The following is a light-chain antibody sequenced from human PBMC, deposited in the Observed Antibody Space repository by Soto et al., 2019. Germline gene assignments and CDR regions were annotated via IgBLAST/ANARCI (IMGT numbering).Light chain of an antibody. CDR1: QGIRND. CDR2: APS. CDR3: LPHNSYPYT. V-gene: IGKV1-17*01. Sequence: DIQMTQSPSSLSASVGDRATITCRASQGIRNDLGWYQQKPGKAPTRLIDAPSSLQSGVPSRFRGTGTGTEFTLTISSLQPEDFATYYCLPHNSYPYTFGQGTKLEIK. J-gene: IGKJ2*01.